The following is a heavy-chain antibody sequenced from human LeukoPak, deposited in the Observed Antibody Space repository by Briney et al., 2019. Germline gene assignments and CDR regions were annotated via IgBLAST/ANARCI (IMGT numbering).Heavy chain of an antibody. Sequence: PSETLSLTCTVSGDSISSGSYYWSWIRQPAGKRLEWIGRIYTSGSTNYNPSLKSRVTISVDTSKNQFSLKLSSVTAADTAVYYCARARAEEQLVNYYYYMDVWGKGTTVTVSS. CDR1: GDSISSGSYY. CDR2: IYTSGST. V-gene: IGHV4-61*02. D-gene: IGHD6-6*01. J-gene: IGHJ6*03. CDR3: ARARAEEQLVNYYYYMDV.